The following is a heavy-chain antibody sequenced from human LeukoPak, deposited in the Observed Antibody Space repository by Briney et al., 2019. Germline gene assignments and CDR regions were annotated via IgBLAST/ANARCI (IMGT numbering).Heavy chain of an antibody. V-gene: IGHV4-59*12. D-gene: IGHD2-21*01. CDR2: CYSGGRS. Sequence: SETLSLTCAVPGGSINNYYWSLIRQPPGKGLEWIGYCYSGGRSNFNPSLTSRVTMSVDTSKNQFFLELSSVTAADTAVYFCARYYCIGNYCYSTNWFDTWGQGTLVTVSS. J-gene: IGHJ5*02. CDR1: GGSINNYY. CDR3: ARYYCIGNYCYSTNWFDT.